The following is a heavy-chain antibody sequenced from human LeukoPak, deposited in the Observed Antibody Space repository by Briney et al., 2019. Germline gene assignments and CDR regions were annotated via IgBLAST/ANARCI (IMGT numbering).Heavy chain of an antibody. V-gene: IGHV4-4*07. CDR1: GGSISSYY. D-gene: IGHD2-2*01. CDR3: ARDRIVVVPAAIYYYYYMDV. Sequence: PSETLSLTCTVSGGSISSYYWSWIRQPAGKGLEWIGRIYTSGSTNYNPSLKSRVTMSVDTSKNQFSLKLSSVTAADTAVYYCARDRIVVVPAAIYYYYYMDVWGXXTTVTVSS. CDR2: IYTSGST. J-gene: IGHJ6*03.